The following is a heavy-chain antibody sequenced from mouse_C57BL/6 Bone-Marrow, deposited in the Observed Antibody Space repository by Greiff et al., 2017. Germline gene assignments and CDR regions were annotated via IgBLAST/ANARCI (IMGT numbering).Heavy chain of an antibody. J-gene: IGHJ2*01. CDR3: ARLPTTIVAPFDY. CDR1: GYTFTDYY. V-gene: IGHV1-26*01. D-gene: IGHD1-1*01. Sequence: EVQLQQSGPELVKPGASVKISCKASGYTFTDYYMNWVKQSHGKSLEWIGDINPNNGGTSYNQKFKGKATLTVDTSSSTAYMELRSLTSDDSAVYYCARLPTTIVAPFDYWGQGTTLTVSS. CDR2: INPNNGGT.